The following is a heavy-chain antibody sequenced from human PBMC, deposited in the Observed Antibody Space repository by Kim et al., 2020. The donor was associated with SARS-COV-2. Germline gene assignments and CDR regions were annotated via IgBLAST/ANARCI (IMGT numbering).Heavy chain of an antibody. CDR3: ARGGVTTFDY. J-gene: IGHJ4*02. Sequence: SETLSLTCAVYGGSFSGYYWSWIRQPPGKGLEWIGEINHSGSTNYNPSLKSRVTISVDTSKNQFSLKLSSVTAADTAVYYCARGGVTTFDYWGQGTLVTVSS. D-gene: IGHD4-17*01. CDR2: INHSGST. CDR1: GGSFSGYY. V-gene: IGHV4-34*01.